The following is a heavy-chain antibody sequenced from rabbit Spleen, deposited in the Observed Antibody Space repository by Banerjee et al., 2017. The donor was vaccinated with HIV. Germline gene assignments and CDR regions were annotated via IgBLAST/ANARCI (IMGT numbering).Heavy chain of an antibody. V-gene: IGHV1S40*01. CDR2: IAGSSSGFP. Sequence: QSLEESGGGLVKPEGSLTLTCKASGFSFSSSDYICWVRQAPGKGLEWISCIAGSSSGFPYSATWATGRFTISKTSSTTVTLQMTSLTVADTATYFCARDTGTSFSSYGMDLWGPGTLVTVS. CDR3: ARDTGTSFSSYGMDL. D-gene: IGHD7-1*01. J-gene: IGHJ6*01. CDR1: GFSFSSSDY.